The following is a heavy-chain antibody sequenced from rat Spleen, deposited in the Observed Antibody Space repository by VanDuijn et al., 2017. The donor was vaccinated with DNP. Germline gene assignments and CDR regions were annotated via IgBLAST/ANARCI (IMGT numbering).Heavy chain of an antibody. D-gene: IGHD1-2*01. CDR2: INYDGGST. CDR3: TRGAAARSTDWFAY. V-gene: IGHV5-20*01. Sequence: EVQLVESGGGLVQPGSSLKLSCAASGFTLTDYYMAWVRQTPTKGLEWVAYINYDGGSTYSGDSVKGRFTISRDNAKNTLYLQMSSLRSEDTATYYCTRGAAARSTDWFAYWGQGVMVTASS. J-gene: IGHJ2*01. CDR1: GFTLTDYY.